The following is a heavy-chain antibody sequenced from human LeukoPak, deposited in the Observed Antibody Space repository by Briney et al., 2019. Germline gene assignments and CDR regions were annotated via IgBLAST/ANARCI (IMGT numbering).Heavy chain of an antibody. J-gene: IGHJ4*02. V-gene: IGHV3-74*01. Sequence: GGSLRLSCAASGFTFSSYWMHWVRQAPGKGLVWVSHINNDGSSTSYADSVKGRFTISRDNAKNSLYLQMNSLRAEDTAVYYCARDALAAGYRLEWYYFDYWGPGTLVTVSS. CDR3: ARDALAAGYRLEWYYFDY. D-gene: IGHD2-2*01. CDR2: INNDGSST. CDR1: GFTFSSYW.